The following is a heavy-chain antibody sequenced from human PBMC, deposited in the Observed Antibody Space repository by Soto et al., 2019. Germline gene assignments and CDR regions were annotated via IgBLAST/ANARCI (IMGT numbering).Heavy chain of an antibody. CDR3: VRVNSGHYTFDY. J-gene: IGHJ4*02. V-gene: IGHV3-72*01. Sequence: GSLRLSCASSVFTFSDHYVDCVRHSPGKGLEWVGRTRNKAHSYTTEYAASVKGRFILSRDNLKNSVSLQMNSLRTEDTAVYYCVRVNSGHYTFDYWGQGTLVTVSS. D-gene: IGHD1-26*01. CDR1: VFTFSDHY. CDR2: TRNKAHSYTT.